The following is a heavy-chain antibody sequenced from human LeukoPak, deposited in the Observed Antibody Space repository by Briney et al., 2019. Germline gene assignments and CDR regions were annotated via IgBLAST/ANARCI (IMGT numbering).Heavy chain of an antibody. CDR3: ISRKGSSGWYY. V-gene: IGHV3-74*01. J-gene: IGHJ4*02. CDR1: GFTFSNYW. Sequence: PGGSLRLSRAASGFTFSNYWMHWVRQAPGKGLVWVSRINTDGSSTTYADSVKGRFTISRDNAKNTLYLQMNSLSAEDTAVYYCISRKGSSGWYYWGQGTLVTVSS. D-gene: IGHD6-19*01. CDR2: INTDGSST.